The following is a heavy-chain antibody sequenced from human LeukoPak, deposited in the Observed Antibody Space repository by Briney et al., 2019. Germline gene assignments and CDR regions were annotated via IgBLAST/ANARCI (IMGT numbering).Heavy chain of an antibody. CDR2: IYNGGNT. CDR1: GFTVSSNY. CDR3: VFVVGASPFEY. V-gene: IGHV3-66*01. Sequence: GGSLRLSCAASGFTVSSNYMTWVRQAPGKGLEGGSIIYNGGNTYYAESVRGRFTISRDTSKNTLYLQMNSLSADDTAVYYCVFVVGASPFEYWGQGPLVPVSS. J-gene: IGHJ4*02. D-gene: IGHD1-26*01.